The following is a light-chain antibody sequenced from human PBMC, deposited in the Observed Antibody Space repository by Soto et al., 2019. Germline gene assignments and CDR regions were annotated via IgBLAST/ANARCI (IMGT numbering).Light chain of an antibody. Sequence: EVVMTQSPATLSVSPGERATLSCRANDILSSGFLAWYQQRRGQAPRLLIYGASTRATGIPDTFSGGGSETDFILTISIVEPEDFAMYYCQHYENSPITVGTGPRLEIK. CDR2: GAS. CDR3: QHYENSPIT. V-gene: IGKV3-20*01. J-gene: IGKJ5*01. CDR1: DILSSGF.